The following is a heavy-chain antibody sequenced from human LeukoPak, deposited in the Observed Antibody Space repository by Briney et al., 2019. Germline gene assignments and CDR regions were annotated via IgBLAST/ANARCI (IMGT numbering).Heavy chain of an antibody. D-gene: IGHD6-25*01. V-gene: IGHV4-34*01. J-gene: IGHJ5*02. CDR1: GGSFSGYY. CDR2: INHSGST. CDR3: ARVLRGGYH. Sequence: ASETLSLTCAVYGGSFSGYYWSWIRQPPGKGLEWIGEINHSGSTNYNPSLKSRVTISVDTSKNQFSLKLSSVTAADTAVYYCARVLRGGYHWGQGTLVTVSS.